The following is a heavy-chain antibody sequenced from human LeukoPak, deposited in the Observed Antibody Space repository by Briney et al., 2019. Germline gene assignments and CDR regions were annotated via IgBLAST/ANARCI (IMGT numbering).Heavy chain of an antibody. J-gene: IGHJ4*02. Sequence: SETLSPTCTVSGGSISSYYWSWIRQPPGKGLEWIGYIYYSGSTNYNPSLKSRVTISVDTSKNQFSLKLSSVTAADTAVYYCAGVDTAMVTWDYWGQGTLVTVSS. CDR3: AGVDTAMVTWDY. V-gene: IGHV4-59*12. D-gene: IGHD5-18*01. CDR2: IYYSGST. CDR1: GGSISSYY.